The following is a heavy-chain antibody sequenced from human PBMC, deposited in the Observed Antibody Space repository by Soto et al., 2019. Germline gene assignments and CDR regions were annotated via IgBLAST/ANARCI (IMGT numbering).Heavy chain of an antibody. J-gene: IGHJ4*02. CDR1: GGTFSSYA. D-gene: IGHD3-22*01. Sequence: SVKVSCKASGGTFSSYAISWVRQAPGQGLEWMGGIIPIFGTANYAQKFQGRVTITADESTSTAYMELSSLRSEDTAVYYCASYESWYYYDSSGYYYFDYWGQGTLVTVSS. CDR2: IIPIFGTA. V-gene: IGHV1-69*13. CDR3: ASYESWYYYDSSGYYYFDY.